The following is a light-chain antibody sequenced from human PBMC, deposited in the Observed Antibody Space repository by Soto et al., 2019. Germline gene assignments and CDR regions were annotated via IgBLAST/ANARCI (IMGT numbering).Light chain of an antibody. CDR1: QSVSTN. CDR2: ATS. Sequence: EIVMTQSPATLSVSLGERATLSCRASQSVSTNLAWYQQRPGQAPRLLIYATSSRATGVPDRFTGSGSGTDFTLTISSLQSEDFAVYYCQQYNNWPPWTFGQGTKVEIK. J-gene: IGKJ1*01. V-gene: IGKV3D-15*01. CDR3: QQYNNWPPWT.